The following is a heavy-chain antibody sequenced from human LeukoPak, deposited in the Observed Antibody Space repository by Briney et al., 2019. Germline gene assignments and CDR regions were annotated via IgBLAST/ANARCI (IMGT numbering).Heavy chain of an antibody. D-gene: IGHD3-10*01. CDR3: ARGRSVNYYGQDY. V-gene: IGHV1-2*02. Sequence: ASVKVSCKASGCTFTDNYVHWVRQAPGQGLEWMGWINPYSADTASAQKFEGRVTMTRDTSISTAYMELSRLRSDDTAVYYCARGRSVNYYGQDYWGQGTLVTVSS. J-gene: IGHJ4*02. CDR1: GCTFTDNY. CDR2: INPYSADT.